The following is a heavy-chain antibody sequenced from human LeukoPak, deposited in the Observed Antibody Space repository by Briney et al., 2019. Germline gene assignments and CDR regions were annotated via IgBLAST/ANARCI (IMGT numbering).Heavy chain of an antibody. Sequence: GASLRLSCAASESTFSSYWMSWVRQAPGKGLEWVANIKQDGSEKYYVDSVKGRFTISRDNAKNSLYLQMNSLRAEDTAVYYCARGQTTVTNWGQGTLVTVSS. CDR3: ARGQTTVTN. CDR1: ESTFSSYW. CDR2: IKQDGSEK. J-gene: IGHJ4*02. D-gene: IGHD4-17*01. V-gene: IGHV3-7*03.